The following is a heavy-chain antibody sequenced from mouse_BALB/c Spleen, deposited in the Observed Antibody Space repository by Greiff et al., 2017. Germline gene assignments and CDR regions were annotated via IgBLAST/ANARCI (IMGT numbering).Heavy chain of an antibody. CDR3: ARFYYDYDGAMDY. CDR2: IWAGGST. V-gene: IGHV2-9*02. J-gene: IGHJ4*01. CDR1: GFSLTSYG. Sequence: VQVVESGPGLVAPSQSLSITCTVSGFSLTSYGVHWVRQPPGKGLEWLGVIWAGGSTNYNSALMSRLSISKDNSKSQVFLKMNSLQTDDTAMYYCARFYYDYDGAMDYWGQGTSVTVSS. D-gene: IGHD2-4*01.